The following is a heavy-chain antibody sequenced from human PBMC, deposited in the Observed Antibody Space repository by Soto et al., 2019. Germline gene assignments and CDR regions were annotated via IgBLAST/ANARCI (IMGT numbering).Heavy chain of an antibody. J-gene: IGHJ4*02. Sequence: QVQLVESGGGVVQPGRSLRLSCAASGFTFSSYGMHWVRQAPGKGLEWVAVISYDGSNKYYADSVKGRFTISRDNSKNTLYLQMNSLRAEDTAVYYCAKDGRFGGVTAEGDYWGQGTLVTVSS. D-gene: IGHD3-16*01. CDR1: GFTFSSYG. V-gene: IGHV3-30*18. CDR3: AKDGRFGGVTAEGDY. CDR2: ISYDGSNK.